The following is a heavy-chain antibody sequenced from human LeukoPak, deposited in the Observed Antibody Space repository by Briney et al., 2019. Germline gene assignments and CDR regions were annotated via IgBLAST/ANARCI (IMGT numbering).Heavy chain of an antibody. CDR1: GYTFTSYH. CDR3: ATGPMVVIADNYHYYYMDV. J-gene: IGHJ6*03. CDR2: MNPNSGDT. Sequence: ASVKVSCKASGYTFTSYHINWVRQATGQGLEWMGWMNPNSGDTGYAQKFTGRVTISRNTSISTAYMELGSLRSEDTAVYYCATGPMVVIADNYHYYYMDVWGKGTTVTVSS. D-gene: IGHD2-21*01. V-gene: IGHV1-8*03.